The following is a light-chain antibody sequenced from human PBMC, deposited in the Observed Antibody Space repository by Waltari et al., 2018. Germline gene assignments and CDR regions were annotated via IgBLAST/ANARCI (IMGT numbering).Light chain of an antibody. J-gene: IGKJ5*01. CDR1: RGIDSY. Sequence: EIQMTQSPSSLSTSVGDRVTITCRASRGIDSYLNWYQQRPGRAPKLLIYDASTLQREVPTRFSGGGIGTDFTLTINNLQPEDFATYFCQQSYSPPFTFGQGTRLEI. CDR3: QQSYSPPFT. V-gene: IGKV1-39*01. CDR2: DAS.